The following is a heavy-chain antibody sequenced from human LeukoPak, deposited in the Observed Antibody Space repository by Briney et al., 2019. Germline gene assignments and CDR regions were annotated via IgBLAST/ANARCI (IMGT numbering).Heavy chain of an antibody. V-gene: IGHV1-8*03. J-gene: IGHJ6*03. CDR1: GYTFTSYD. CDR3: ARLGLYYDFWSGYSPWYYYYYMDV. CDR2: TNPNSGNT. D-gene: IGHD3-3*01. Sequence: ASVKVSCKASGYTFTSYDINWVRQATGQGLEWMGWTNPNSGNTGYAQKFQGRVTITRNTSISTAYMELSSLRSEDTAVYYCARLGLYYDFWSGYSPWYYYYYMDVWGKGTTVTVSS.